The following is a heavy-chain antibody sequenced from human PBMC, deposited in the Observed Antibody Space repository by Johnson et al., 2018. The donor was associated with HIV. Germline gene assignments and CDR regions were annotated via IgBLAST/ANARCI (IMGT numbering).Heavy chain of an antibody. D-gene: IGHD4-17*01. CDR3: ARAAVTLRAFDI. V-gene: IGHV3-30*04. CDR2: ISYDGSNK. CDR1: GFTFSSYA. J-gene: IGHJ3*02. Sequence: QVQVVESGGGVVKPGRSLRLSCAASGFTFSSYAMHWVRQAPGKGLEWVAVISYDGSNKYYADSVKGRFTISRDNSKNTLYLQMNSLRAEDTAVYYCARAAVTLRAFDIWGQGTMVTVSS.